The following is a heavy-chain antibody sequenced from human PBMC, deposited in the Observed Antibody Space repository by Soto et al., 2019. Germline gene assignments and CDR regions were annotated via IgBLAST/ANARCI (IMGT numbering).Heavy chain of an antibody. D-gene: IGHD6-19*01. J-gene: IGHJ4*02. CDR2: IKQDGSEK. CDR3: ARDFFERSSGWHKIDY. V-gene: IGHV3-7*05. Sequence: GGSLRLSCAASGFTFSSYWMSWVRQAPGKGLEWVANIKQDGSEKYYVDSVKGRFTISRDNAKNSLYLQMNSLRAEDTAVYYCARDFFERSSGWHKIDYWGQGTLVTVSS. CDR1: GFTFSSYW.